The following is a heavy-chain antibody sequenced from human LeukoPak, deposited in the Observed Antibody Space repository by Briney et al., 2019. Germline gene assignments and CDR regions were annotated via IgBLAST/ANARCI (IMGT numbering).Heavy chain of an antibody. J-gene: IGHJ3*02. D-gene: IGHD3-10*01. V-gene: IGHV3-30*04. CDR3: ARAGSGLSIGAFDI. Sequence: GGSLRLSCAASGFTFSSYAMHWVRQAPGKGLEWVAVISYDGSNKYHADSVKGRFTISRDNSKNTLYLQMNSLRAEDTAVYYCARAGSGLSIGAFDIWGQGTVVTVSS. CDR2: ISYDGSNK. CDR1: GFTFSSYA.